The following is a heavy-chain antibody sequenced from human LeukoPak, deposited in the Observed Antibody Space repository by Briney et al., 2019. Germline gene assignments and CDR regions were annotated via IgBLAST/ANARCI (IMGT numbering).Heavy chain of an antibody. V-gene: IGHV3-30*03. D-gene: IGHD1-26*01. Sequence: GGSLRLSCAASGFTFSSYGMHWVRQAPGKGLEWVAVISVDGSNKYYADSVKGRFTISRDNSKNTLYLQMNSLRAEDTAVYYCLRGATFIVGATTSPVAFDIWGQGTMVTVSS. CDR1: GFTFSSYG. CDR3: LRGATFIVGATTSPVAFDI. CDR2: ISVDGSNK. J-gene: IGHJ3*02.